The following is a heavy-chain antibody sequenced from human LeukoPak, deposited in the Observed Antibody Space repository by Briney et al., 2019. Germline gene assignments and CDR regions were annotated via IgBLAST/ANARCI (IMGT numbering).Heavy chain of an antibody. CDR2: ISAYNGNT. D-gene: IGHD3-16*02. J-gene: IGHJ5*02. CDR3: ARGRSPHYDYVWGSYRPRNNWFDP. CDR1: GYTFTSYG. V-gene: IGHV1-18*01. Sequence: ASVKVSCKASGYTFTSYGISWVRQAPGQGLEWMGWISAYNGNTNYAQKLQGRVTMTTDTSTSTAYMELRSLRSDDTAVYYCARGRSPHYDYVWGSYRPRNNWFDPWGQGTLVTVSS.